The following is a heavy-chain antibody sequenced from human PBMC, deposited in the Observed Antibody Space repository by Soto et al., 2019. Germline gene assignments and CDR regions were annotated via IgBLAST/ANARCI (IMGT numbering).Heavy chain of an antibody. D-gene: IGHD2-2*01. CDR3: AKVLGFDRTPAGRS. CDR1: GFTFSSYA. Sequence: PGGSLRLSCAASGFTFSSYAMSWVRQAPGKGLEWVSAISGSGGSTYYADSVKGRFTISRDNSKNTLYLQMNSLRAEDTAVYYCAKVLGFDRTPAGRSWGQGTLVTVSS. J-gene: IGHJ5*02. V-gene: IGHV3-23*01. CDR2: ISGSGGST.